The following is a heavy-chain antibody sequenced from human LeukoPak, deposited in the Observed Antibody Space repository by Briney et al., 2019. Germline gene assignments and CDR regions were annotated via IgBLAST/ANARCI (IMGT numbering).Heavy chain of an antibody. CDR2: IRYDGNNE. D-gene: IGHD3-10*01. CDR1: GFSFCSHG. V-gene: IGHV3-30*02. Sequence: GGSLRLSXATSGFSFCSHGIHWVRQAPGKGLEWVAFIRYDGNNEYYADSVKGRFTISRDNSKNTLYLQMNSLKPEDTAVYYCAKVMARGITSTPDYWGQGTLVTVSS. J-gene: IGHJ4*02. CDR3: AKVMARGITSTPDY.